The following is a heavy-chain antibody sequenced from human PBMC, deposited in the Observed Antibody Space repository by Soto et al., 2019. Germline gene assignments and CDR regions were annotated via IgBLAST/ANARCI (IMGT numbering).Heavy chain of an antibody. V-gene: IGHV3-30-3*01. D-gene: IGHD3-10*01. CDR1: GFTFSSYA. Sequence: QVQLVESGGGVVQPGRSLRLSCAASGFTFSSYAMHWVRQAPGKGLEWVAVISYDGSNKYYADSVKGRFTISRDNSKNTLYLQMNSLRAEDTAVYYCARDRAVYLAPFSGDAFDIWGQGTMVTVSS. CDR2: ISYDGSNK. J-gene: IGHJ3*02. CDR3: ARDRAVYLAPFSGDAFDI.